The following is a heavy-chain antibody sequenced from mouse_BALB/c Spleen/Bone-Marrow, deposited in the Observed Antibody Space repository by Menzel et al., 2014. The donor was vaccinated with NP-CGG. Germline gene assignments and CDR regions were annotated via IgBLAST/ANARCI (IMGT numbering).Heavy chain of an antibody. CDR2: IRNKANGYTT. V-gene: IGHV7-3*02. CDR1: GFTFTDYY. J-gene: IGHJ2*01. Sequence: EVQGVESGGGLVQPGGSLRLSCATSGFTFTDYYMNWVRQPPGKALERSGFIRNKANGYTTEYSASVKGQFTISRDNSQNILYLQMNTLRAEDSATYYCARDKGRVFFDYWGQGTTLTVSS. CDR3: ARDKGRVFFDY.